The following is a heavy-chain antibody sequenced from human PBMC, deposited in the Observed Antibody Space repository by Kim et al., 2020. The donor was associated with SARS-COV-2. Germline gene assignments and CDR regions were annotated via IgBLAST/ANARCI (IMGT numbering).Heavy chain of an antibody. CDR3: ARDVGAGYSYGKG. V-gene: IGHV3-30*04. CDR1: GFTFSSYA. Sequence: GGSLRLSCAASGFTFSSYAMHWVRQAPGKGLEWVAVISYDGSNKYYADSVKGRFTISRDNSKNTLYLQMNSLRAEDTAVYYCARDVGAGYSYGKGWGQGTLVTVSS. J-gene: IGHJ4*02. CDR2: ISYDGSNK. D-gene: IGHD5-18*01.